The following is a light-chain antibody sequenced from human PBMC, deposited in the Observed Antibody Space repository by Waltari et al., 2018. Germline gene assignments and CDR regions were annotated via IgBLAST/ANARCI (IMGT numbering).Light chain of an antibody. CDR1: SLRSNY. CDR2: GKN. J-gene: IGLJ2*01. CDR3: NSRDSSGNVV. V-gene: IGLV3-19*01. Sequence: SSELTQDPAVSVALGQTVRITCQGDSLRSNYASWYQQKPGQAPVLVIYGKNNRPSGIPDRFSGSSSGNTASLTITGAQAEDEADYYCNSRDSSGNVVFGGGIKLTVL.